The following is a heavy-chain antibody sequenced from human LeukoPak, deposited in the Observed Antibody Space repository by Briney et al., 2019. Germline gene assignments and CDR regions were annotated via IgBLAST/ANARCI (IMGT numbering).Heavy chain of an antibody. J-gene: IGHJ4*02. CDR3: AKYRGYLSSSPGYCIDY. D-gene: IGHD6-6*01. CDR2: ISGSGGST. V-gene: IGHV3-23*01. CDR1: GFTFSSYA. Sequence: PGGSLRLSCAASGFTFSSYAMSWVRQAPGKGLEWVSAISGSGGSTYYADFVKGRFTISRDNSKNTLYLQMNSLRAEDTAVYYCAKYRGYLSSSPGYCIDYWGQGTLVTVSS.